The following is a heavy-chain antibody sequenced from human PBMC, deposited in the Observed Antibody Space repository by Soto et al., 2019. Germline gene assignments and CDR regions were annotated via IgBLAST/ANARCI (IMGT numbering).Heavy chain of an antibody. Sequence: PSETLSLTCTVSGGSISDDTYYWGWIRQPPGKGLEWIGSMYYSGTSSYNPSLKSRVSMSVDTSKKQLSLRLTSVTAAYTAVYYCARLHCDSPNCVPLDPWGQGTLVTV. D-gene: IGHD3-22*01. CDR3: ARLHCDSPNCVPLDP. J-gene: IGHJ5*02. V-gene: IGHV4-39*01. CDR2: MYYSGTS. CDR1: GGSISDDTYY.